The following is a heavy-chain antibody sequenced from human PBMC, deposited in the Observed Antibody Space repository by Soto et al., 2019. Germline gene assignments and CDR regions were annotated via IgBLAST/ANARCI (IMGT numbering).Heavy chain of an antibody. CDR1: GFTFSSYG. V-gene: IGHV3-30*18. CDR3: AKDGGQWELLSPAGIDY. D-gene: IGHD1-26*01. Sequence: QVQLVESGGGVVQPGRSLRLSCAASGFTFSSYGMHWVRQAPGKGLEWVAVISYDGSNKYYADSVKGRFTISRDNSKNTLYLQMNSLRAEDTAVYYCAKDGGQWELLSPAGIDYWGQGTLVTVSS. J-gene: IGHJ4*02. CDR2: ISYDGSNK.